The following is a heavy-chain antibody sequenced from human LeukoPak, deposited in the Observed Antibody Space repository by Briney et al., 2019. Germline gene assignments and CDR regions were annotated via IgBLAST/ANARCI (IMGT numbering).Heavy chain of an antibody. CDR1: GFTLSSYW. J-gene: IGHJ5*02. CDR2: ITEDASEQ. Sequence: PGESLRLSCAASGFTLSSYWMSWVRQAAGKGLEWLANITEDASEQYHVDSVKRRFTISRDNAKNSLYLQMNSLRAEDTAVYYCARRPGSFDPWGQGTLVTVSS. V-gene: IGHV3-7*01. CDR3: ARRPGSFDP.